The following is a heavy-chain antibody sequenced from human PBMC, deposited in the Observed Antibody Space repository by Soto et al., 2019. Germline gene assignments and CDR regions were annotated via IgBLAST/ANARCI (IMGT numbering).Heavy chain of an antibody. CDR2: IYWDDDK. Sequence: QITLKESGPTLVKPTQTLTLTCTFSGFSLSTSGVGVGWFRQPPGKALEWLALIYWDDDKRYSPSLTSRLTITKDTSKIPVVLTMTNMDTVDTATYYCAHVLVVVANYGMDVWGQGTTVTVSS. CDR1: GFSLSTSGVG. CDR3: AHVLVVVANYGMDV. D-gene: IGHD2-15*01. V-gene: IGHV2-5*02. J-gene: IGHJ6*02.